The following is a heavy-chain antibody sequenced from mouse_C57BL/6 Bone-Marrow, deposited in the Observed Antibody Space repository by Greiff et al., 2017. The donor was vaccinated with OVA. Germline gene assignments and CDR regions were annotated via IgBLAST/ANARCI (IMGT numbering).Heavy chain of an antibody. CDR2: IYPGSGST. Sequence: VQLQQPGAELVKPGASVKMSCKASGYTFTSYWITWVKQRPGQGLEWIGDIYPGSGSTNYNEKFKSKATLTVDTSSSTAYMQLSSLTSEDSAVYYCALIYYGNYLYWYFDVWGTGTTVTVSS. CDR1: GYTFTSYW. V-gene: IGHV1-55*01. CDR3: ALIYYGNYLYWYFDV. D-gene: IGHD2-1*01. J-gene: IGHJ1*03.